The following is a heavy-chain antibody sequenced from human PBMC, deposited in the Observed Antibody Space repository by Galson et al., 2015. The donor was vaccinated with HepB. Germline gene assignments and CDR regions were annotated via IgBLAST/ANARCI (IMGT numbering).Heavy chain of an antibody. CDR2: IKSKTDGGTT. D-gene: IGHD3-10*01. Sequence: SLRLSCAASGFTFSNAWMSWVRQAPGKGLEWVGHIKSKTDGGTTDYAAPVKGRFTISRDDSKNTLYLQMNSLKTEDTAVYYCTTDRTITMVRGVFPGDPVAYYYYGMDVWGQGTTVTVSS. CDR1: GFTFSNAW. CDR3: TTDRTITMVRGVFPGDPVAYYYYGMDV. V-gene: IGHV3-15*01. J-gene: IGHJ6*02.